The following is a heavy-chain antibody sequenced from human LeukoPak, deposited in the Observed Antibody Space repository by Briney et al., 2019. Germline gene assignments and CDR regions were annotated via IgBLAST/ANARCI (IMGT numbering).Heavy chain of an antibody. CDR1: GYTFTGYY. CDR3: ARLDSSGYLFDY. V-gene: IGHV5-51*01. CDR2: IYPGDSDT. J-gene: IGHJ4*02. Sequence: ASVKVSCKASGYTFTGYYMHWVRQAPGQGLEWMGIIYPGDSDTRYSPSFQGQVTISADKSISTAYLQWSSLKASDTAMYYCARLDSSGYLFDYWGQGTLVTVSS. D-gene: IGHD3-22*01.